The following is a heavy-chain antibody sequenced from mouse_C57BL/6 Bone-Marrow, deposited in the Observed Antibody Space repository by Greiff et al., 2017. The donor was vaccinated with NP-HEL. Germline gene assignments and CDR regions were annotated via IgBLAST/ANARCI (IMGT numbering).Heavy chain of an antibody. Sequence: EVKLVESGGDLVKPGGSLKLSCAASGFTFSSYGMSWVRQTPDKRLAWVATISSGGSYTYYPDSVKGRFTISRDNAKNTLYLQMSSLKSEDTAMYYCALYYGSSYWYFDVWGTGTTVTVSS. CDR3: ALYYGSSYWYFDV. CDR1: GFTFSSYG. D-gene: IGHD1-1*01. CDR2: ISSGGSYT. J-gene: IGHJ1*03. V-gene: IGHV5-6*02.